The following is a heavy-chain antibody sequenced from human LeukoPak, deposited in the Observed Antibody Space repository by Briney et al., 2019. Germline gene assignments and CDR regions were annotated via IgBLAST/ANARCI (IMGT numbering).Heavy chain of an antibody. J-gene: IGHJ4*02. CDR2: IRYDGSNK. D-gene: IGHD1-26*01. V-gene: IGHV3-30*02. CDR3: AKDPQKWESYFDY. CDR1: GFTFSSYG. Sequence: PGGSLRLSCAAYGFTFSSYGMHWVRQAPGKGLEWVAFIRYDGSNKYYADSVKGRFTISRDNSKNTLYLQMNSLRAEDTAVYYCAKDPQKWESYFDYWGQGTLVTVSS.